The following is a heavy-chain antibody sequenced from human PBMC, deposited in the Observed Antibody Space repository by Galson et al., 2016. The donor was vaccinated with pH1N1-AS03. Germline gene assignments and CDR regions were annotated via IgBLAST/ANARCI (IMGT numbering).Heavy chain of an antibody. Sequence: SVKVSCKASGYTFNAYYIHWVRQAPGHGLEWMGWINPNTGGTLYAHNFQGRVTLTRDTSIATAYMDLTWLSSDDTAIYYCASPLNPGFCSSCGLDCYGINPYYFDHWGQGTLITVSS. V-gene: IGHV1-2*02. CDR2: INPNTGGT. D-gene: IGHD2-2*01. CDR1: GYTFNAYY. CDR3: ASPLNPGFCSSCGLDCYGINPYYFDH. J-gene: IGHJ4*02.